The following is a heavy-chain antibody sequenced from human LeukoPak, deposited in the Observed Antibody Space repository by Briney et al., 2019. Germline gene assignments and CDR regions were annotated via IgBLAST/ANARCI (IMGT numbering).Heavy chain of an antibody. CDR3: AKAFDYNGLRGEGGSFDC. CDR1: GFNFTKND. J-gene: IGHJ4*02. CDR2: IGVGGDT. Sequence: GGSLRLSCVASGFNFTKNDMHWVRQTTKRGLQWVSAIGVGGDTYYADPVKGRFTISRENGKNSVYLQMNSLRAGDTAVYFCAKAFDYNGLRGEGGSFDCWGQGALVTVSS. D-gene: IGHD4-11*01. V-gene: IGHV3-13*01.